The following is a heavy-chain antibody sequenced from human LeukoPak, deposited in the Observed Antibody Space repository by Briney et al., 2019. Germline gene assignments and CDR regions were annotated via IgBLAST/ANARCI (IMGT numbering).Heavy chain of an antibody. D-gene: IGHD3-22*01. J-gene: IGHJ5*02. Sequence: ASVKVSCKASGYTFTSYAMHWVRQAPGQRLEWMGWINAGNGNTKYSQKFQGRVTITRDTSASTAYMELSSLRSEDTAVYYCARKLYYYDSSGLGWFDPWGQGTLVTVSS. CDR1: GYTFTSYA. V-gene: IGHV1-3*01. CDR3: ARKLYYYDSSGLGWFDP. CDR2: INAGNGNT.